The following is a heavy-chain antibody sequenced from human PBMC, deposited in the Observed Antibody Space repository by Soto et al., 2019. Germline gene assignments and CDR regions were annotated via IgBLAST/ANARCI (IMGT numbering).Heavy chain of an antibody. Sequence: GGSLRLSCAASGFTFSSYGMHWVRQAPGKGLEWVAVISYDGSNKYYADSVKGRFTISRDNSKNTLYLQMNSLRAEDTAVYYCAKDSIDSSGYYYNIFDYWGQGTLVTVSS. D-gene: IGHD3-22*01. V-gene: IGHV3-30*18. J-gene: IGHJ4*02. CDR2: ISYDGSNK. CDR3: AKDSIDSSGYYYNIFDY. CDR1: GFTFSSYG.